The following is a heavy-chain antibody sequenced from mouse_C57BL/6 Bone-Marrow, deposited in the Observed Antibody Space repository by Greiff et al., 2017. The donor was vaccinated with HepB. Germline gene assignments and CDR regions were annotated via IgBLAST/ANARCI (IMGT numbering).Heavy chain of an antibody. V-gene: IGHV1-15*01. D-gene: IGHD3-1*01. J-gene: IGHJ2*01. CDR3: TRTGWCGDYFDY. CDR2: IDPETGGT. Sequence: QVQLQQSGAELVRPGASVTLSCKASGYTFTDYEMHWVKQTPVHGLEWIGAIDPETGGTAYNQKFKGKAILTADKSSSTAYMELRSLTSEDSAVYYCTRTGWCGDYFDYWGQGTTLAVSS. CDR1: GYTFTDYE.